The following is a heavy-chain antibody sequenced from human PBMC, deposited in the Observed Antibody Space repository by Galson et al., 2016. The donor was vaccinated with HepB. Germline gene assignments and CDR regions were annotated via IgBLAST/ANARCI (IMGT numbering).Heavy chain of an antibody. CDR1: GFTFSSNW. CDR2: IKQDGTEK. J-gene: IGHJ3*01. D-gene: IGHD2-15*01. Sequence: SLRLSCAASGFTFSSNWMSWVRQAPGKGLEWVANIKQDGTEKYYVDSVKGRFTISRDNAKNTVYQQMNSLRAEDTAVYFCARDSGYCSYSNCKGDAFDLWGQGTMVTVSS. CDR3: ARDSGYCSYSNCKGDAFDL. V-gene: IGHV3-7*04.